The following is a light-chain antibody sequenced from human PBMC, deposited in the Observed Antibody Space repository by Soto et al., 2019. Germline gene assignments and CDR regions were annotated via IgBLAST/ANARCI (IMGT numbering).Light chain of an antibody. CDR3: QTWGTGAWV. CDR1: SGHSSYA. Sequence: QPVLTQPPSASASLGASVKLTCTLSSGHSSYAIAWYQQQPEKGPRYLMNLNSDGSHSKGDGIPDRFSGSSSGAEHYLTISSLQSEDEADYYCQTWGTGAWVFGGGTKLTVL. V-gene: IGLV4-69*01. CDR2: LNSDGSH. J-gene: IGLJ3*02.